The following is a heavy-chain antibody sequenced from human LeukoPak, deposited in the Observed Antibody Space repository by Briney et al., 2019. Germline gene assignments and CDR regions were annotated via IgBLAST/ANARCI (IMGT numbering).Heavy chain of an antibody. CDR3: ARDPTTVVTVPYYFDF. D-gene: IGHD4-23*01. J-gene: IGHJ4*02. CDR2: INDRGTT. V-gene: IGHV4-34*01. CDR1: GFTFSDYY. Sequence: GSLRLSCVASGFTFSDYYMSWIRQSPGKGLEWIAEINDRGTTNYNPLLKSRVTISVDTSKNQFSLKLTSVTAADTGVYYCARDPTTVVTVPYYFDFWGQGTPVTVSS.